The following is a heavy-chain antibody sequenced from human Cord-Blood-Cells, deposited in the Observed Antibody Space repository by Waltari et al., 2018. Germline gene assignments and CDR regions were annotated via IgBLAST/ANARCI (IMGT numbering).Heavy chain of an antibody. D-gene: IGHD1-26*01. J-gene: IGHJ6*02. V-gene: IGHV1-2*04. CDR3: ARTSIVGATRYYYYGMDV. CDR1: GYTFTGYY. Sequence: QVQLVQSGAEVKKPGASVKVSCKASGYTFTGYYMHWVRQAPGQGHEWMGWINPNSGGTNYAQKFQGWVTMTRESSISTVYMELSRLRSDDTAVYYCARTSIVGATRYYYYGMDVWGQGTTVTVSS. CDR2: INPNSGGT.